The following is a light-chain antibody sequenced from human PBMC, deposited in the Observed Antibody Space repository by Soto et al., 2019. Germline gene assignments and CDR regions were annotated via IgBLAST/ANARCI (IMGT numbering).Light chain of an antibody. V-gene: IGKV3-11*01. Sequence: ETVLIQCPATVSFSAWERSALSFVARQSVRTSLAWYQQKPGQTPRLLIYDGSNRATDIPARFSGSGSGTDFTLTISSLEPEDFAVYYCQQRSNWPPITLGQGTRLEIK. CDR3: QQRSNWPPIT. J-gene: IGKJ5*01. CDR2: DGS. CDR1: QSVRTS.